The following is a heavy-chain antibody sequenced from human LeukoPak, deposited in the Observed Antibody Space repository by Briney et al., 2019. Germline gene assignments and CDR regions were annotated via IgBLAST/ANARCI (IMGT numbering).Heavy chain of an antibody. CDR2: IYYSGST. D-gene: IGHD6-19*01. V-gene: IGHV4-39*06. CDR1: GGSISSSNYY. CDR3: ARNFSSGWFDY. Sequence: PSETLSLTCTVSGGSISSSNYYWGWIRQPPGKGLEWIGSIYYSGSTSYNPSLKSRVTISVDTSKNQFPLKLSSVTAADTAVYYCARNFSSGWFDYWGQGTLVTVSS. J-gene: IGHJ4*02.